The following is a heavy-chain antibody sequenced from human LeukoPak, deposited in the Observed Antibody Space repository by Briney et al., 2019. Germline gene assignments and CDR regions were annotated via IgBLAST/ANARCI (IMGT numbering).Heavy chain of an antibody. CDR2: IIPILGIA. CDR1: GGTFSSYA. Sequence: SVKVSCKASGGTFSSYAISWVRQAPGQGLEWMGRIIPILGIANYAQKFQGRVTITADKSTSTAYMELSSLRSEDTAVYYCARVRSGELSPYDYWGQGTLVTVSS. J-gene: IGHJ4*02. CDR3: ARVRSGELSPYDY. V-gene: IGHV1-69*04. D-gene: IGHD3-10*01.